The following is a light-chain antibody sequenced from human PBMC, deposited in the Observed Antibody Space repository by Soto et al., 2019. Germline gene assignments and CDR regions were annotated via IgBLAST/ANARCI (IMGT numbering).Light chain of an antibody. CDR2: DVF. CDR1: SSDVGGYNY. Sequence: QSALTQDASVSGSPGQSITISCTGTSSDVGGYNYVSWYQQHPGKAPKLMIYDVFTRPSGVSNRFSGSKSGNTASLTISAIQAEDEADYNCTSWTSTSTYVFASGTKLTVL. J-gene: IGLJ1*01. V-gene: IGLV2-14*03. CDR3: TSWTSTSTYV.